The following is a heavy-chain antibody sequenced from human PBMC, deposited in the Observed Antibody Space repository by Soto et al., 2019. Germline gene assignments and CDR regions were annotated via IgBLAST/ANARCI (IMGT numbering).Heavy chain of an antibody. Sequence: QVQLVESGGGVVQPGRSLRLSCAASGFTFSSYAMHWVRQAPGKGLEWVAVISYDGNNKYYADSVKGRFTISRDNSKNTLYLQMNSLRAEDTAVYYCARERGEVIRYYFDYWGQGTLVTVSS. D-gene: IGHD3-22*01. CDR3: ARERGEVIRYYFDY. J-gene: IGHJ4*02. V-gene: IGHV3-30-3*01. CDR1: GFTFSSYA. CDR2: ISYDGNNK.